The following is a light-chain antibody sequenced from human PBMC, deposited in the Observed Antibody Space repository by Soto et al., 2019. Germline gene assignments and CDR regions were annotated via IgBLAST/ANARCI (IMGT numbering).Light chain of an antibody. CDR3: QQYNTYFRT. CDR2: DAS. J-gene: IGKJ1*01. Sequence: DIQMTQSPSALSASVRDKVPITCRASQRVSTYLAWHQQKPGKAPKLLIYDASTLQNGVPSRFSGSGSGTEFTLTIGSLQPEDFATYYCQQYNTYFRTFGQGTKVDIK. V-gene: IGKV1-5*01. CDR1: QRVSTY.